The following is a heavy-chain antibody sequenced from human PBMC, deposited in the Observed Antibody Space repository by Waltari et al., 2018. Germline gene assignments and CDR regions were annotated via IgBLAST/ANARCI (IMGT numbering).Heavy chain of an antibody. V-gene: IGHV3-74*01. D-gene: IGHD1-26*01. J-gene: IGHJ4*02. Sequence: EVQLVESGGGLVQPGGSLRLSCAASGFTFSSYWIHWVRQAPGKGLVGVSFINEDGRKTRYADAVKGRFSISRDNAKNMLYLQMNRLRVEDTAMYYCSRGGLAGATPDYWGQGALVTVSS. CDR2: INEDGRKT. CDR3: SRGGLAGATPDY. CDR1: GFTFSSYW.